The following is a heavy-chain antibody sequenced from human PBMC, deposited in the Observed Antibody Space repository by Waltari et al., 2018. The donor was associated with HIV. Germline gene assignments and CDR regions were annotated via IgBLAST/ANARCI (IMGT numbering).Heavy chain of an antibody. D-gene: IGHD1-26*01. CDR3: ARRRGSYCLDY. J-gene: IGHJ4*02. CDR1: GFTFSSYW. Sequence: EGQLVESGGGLVQPGGSLRLSCAASGFTFSSYWMSWVRQAPGKVLEWVANIKQDGSEKDYVDSVKGRFTISRDNAKNSLYLQMNSLRAEDTAVYFCARRRGSYCLDYWGQGTLVTVSS. CDR2: IKQDGSEK. V-gene: IGHV3-7*01.